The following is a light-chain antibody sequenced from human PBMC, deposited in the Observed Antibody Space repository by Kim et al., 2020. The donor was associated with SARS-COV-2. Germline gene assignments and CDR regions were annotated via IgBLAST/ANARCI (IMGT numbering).Light chain of an antibody. J-gene: IGLJ2*01. CDR3: QAWDNSVV. Sequence: VPGSPGRTAVITLSDHRLERKYFFWYQQKPGQSPLLVMSQDTKRPSGIPERFSGSTSGSTATLTISGTQAMDEADYYCQAWDNSVVFGGGTKVTVL. CDR1: RLERKY. CDR2: QDT. V-gene: IGLV3-1*01.